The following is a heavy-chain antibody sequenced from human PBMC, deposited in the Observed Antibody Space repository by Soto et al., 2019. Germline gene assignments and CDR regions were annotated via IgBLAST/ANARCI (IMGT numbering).Heavy chain of an antibody. Sequence: QVQLVESGGGVVQPGRSLRLSCAASGFTFSSYAMHWVRQAPGKVLAWVAVISYDGSNKYYADSVMGLFTISRDNSKNTLDLQMNSLRDEDTAVYYCARWGSLADYWGQVTLLTVSS. V-gene: IGHV3-30-3*01. D-gene: IGHD3-16*01. CDR1: GFTFSSYA. CDR2: ISYDGSNK. CDR3: ARWGSLADY. J-gene: IGHJ4*02.